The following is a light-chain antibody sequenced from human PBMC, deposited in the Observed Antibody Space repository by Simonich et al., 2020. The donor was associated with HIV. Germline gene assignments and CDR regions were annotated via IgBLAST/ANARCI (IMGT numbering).Light chain of an antibody. CDR1: ALPEKY. V-gene: IGLV3-10*01. Sequence: SYELTQPPSVSVSPGQTARITCSGSALPEKYAYWYQQKSGQAPVLFIYEDTKRPSGIPERFSGSSSGTVATLTISGAQVEDEADYYCYSTDSSANYRVFGGGTKLTVL. CDR3: YSTDSSANYRV. J-gene: IGLJ3*02. CDR2: EDT.